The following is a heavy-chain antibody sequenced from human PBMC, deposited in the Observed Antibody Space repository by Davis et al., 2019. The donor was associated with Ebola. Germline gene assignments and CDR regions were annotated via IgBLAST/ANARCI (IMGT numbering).Heavy chain of an antibody. CDR2: ISGSGGST. CDR3: AKDRTRITIFGVVDAAPTKAPDVFPIISGYDS. V-gene: IGHV3-23*01. J-gene: IGHJ5*01. Sequence: GESLKISCAASGFTFSSYAMSWVRQAPGKGLEWVSAISGSGGSTYYADSVKGRFTISRDNSKNTLYLQMNSLRAEDTAVYYCAKDRTRITIFGVVDAAPTKAPDVFPIISGYDS. CDR1: GFTFSSYA. D-gene: IGHD3-3*01.